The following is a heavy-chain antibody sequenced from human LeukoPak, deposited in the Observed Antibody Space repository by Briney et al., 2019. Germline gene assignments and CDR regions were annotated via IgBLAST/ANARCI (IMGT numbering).Heavy chain of an antibody. Sequence: PSETLSLTCTVSGYSISSGYYWGWIRQPPGKGLEWIGGIYYSGSTYYNPSLKSRVTISVDTSKNQFSLKLSSVTAADTAVYYCARHVYGMVRYFDWSPGDYFDYWGQGTLVTVSS. D-gene: IGHD3-9*01. CDR1: GYSISSGYY. CDR3: ARHVYGMVRYFDWSPGDYFDY. CDR2: IYYSGST. J-gene: IGHJ4*02. V-gene: IGHV4-38-2*02.